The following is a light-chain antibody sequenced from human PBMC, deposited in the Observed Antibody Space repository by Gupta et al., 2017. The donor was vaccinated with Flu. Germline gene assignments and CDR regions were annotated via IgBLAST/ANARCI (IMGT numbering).Light chain of an antibody. CDR3: YSTDTSGNHRV. V-gene: IGLV3-10*01. Sequence: SYELTQPPSGSVSPGQPARITCSGDALPKKYAYWYQQKSGQAPVLIIYEDRKRPSGIPERFSGSSSGTMATLTISGAQVEDEADYYCYSTDTSGNHRVFGGGTNLTVL. CDR2: EDR. J-gene: IGLJ3*02. CDR1: ALPKKY.